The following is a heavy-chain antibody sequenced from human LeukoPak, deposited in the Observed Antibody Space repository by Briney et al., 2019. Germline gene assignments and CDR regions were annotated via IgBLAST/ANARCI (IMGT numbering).Heavy chain of an antibody. CDR2: ISAYNGNT. CDR3: ARAPVSNYCSSTSCYLGY. D-gene: IGHD2-2*01. Sequence: ASVKVSCKASGYTFTSYGISWVRQAPGQGLEWMGWISAYNGNTNYAQKLQGRVTMTTDTSTSTAYMELRSLRSDDTAVYYCARAPVSNYCSSTSCYLGYWGQGTLVTVSS. V-gene: IGHV1-18*01. J-gene: IGHJ4*02. CDR1: GYTFTSYG.